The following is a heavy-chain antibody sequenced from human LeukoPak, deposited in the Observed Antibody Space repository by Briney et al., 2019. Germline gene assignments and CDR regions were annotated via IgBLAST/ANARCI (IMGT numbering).Heavy chain of an antibody. Sequence: SETLSLTCTVSGASISSYYWSWIRHPPGKGLEWIGYIYSSGSTNYNPSLKSRVTISVDTSKNQYSLRLTSVTAADTAVYYCARDLGNSGYEDAFAVWGQGTMVTVYS. D-gene: IGHD3-22*01. CDR2: IYSSGST. V-gene: IGHV4-59*01. CDR3: ARDLGNSGYEDAFAV. CDR1: GASISSYY. J-gene: IGHJ3*01.